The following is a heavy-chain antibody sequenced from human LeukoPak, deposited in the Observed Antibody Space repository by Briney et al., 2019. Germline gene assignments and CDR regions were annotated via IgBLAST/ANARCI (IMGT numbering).Heavy chain of an antibody. J-gene: IGHJ4*02. D-gene: IGHD6-13*01. CDR3: GRAAAGGHFDY. V-gene: IGHV7-4-1*02. Sequence: ASVKVSCKASGYTFTNYAIHWVRQAPGQRLEWMGWINTNTGNPTYAQGFTGRFVFSLDTSVSTAYLQISSLKAEDTAVYYCGRAAAGGHFDYWGQGTLVTVSS. CDR2: INTNTGNP. CDR1: GYTFTNYA.